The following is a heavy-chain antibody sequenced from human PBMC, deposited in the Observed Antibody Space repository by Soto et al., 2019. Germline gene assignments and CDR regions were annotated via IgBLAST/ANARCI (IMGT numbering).Heavy chain of an antibody. Sequence: GGSLRLSCATSGFTFSIFDMHWVRQAPGKGLEWVSGFGRVGDIYYSGAVKGRFTISRDNAKNSLHLQMNSLGAGDTAVYYCARRYCDSSSCTDENSYYFNGMDVWGQGTTVTVSS. CDR3: ARRYCDSSSCTDENSYYFNGMDV. V-gene: IGHV3-13*01. CDR1: GFTFSIFD. CDR2: FGRVGDI. D-gene: IGHD2-2*01. J-gene: IGHJ6*02.